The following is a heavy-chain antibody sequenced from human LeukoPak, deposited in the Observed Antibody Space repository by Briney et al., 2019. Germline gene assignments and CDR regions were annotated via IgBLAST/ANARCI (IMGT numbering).Heavy chain of an antibody. J-gene: IGHJ4*02. D-gene: IGHD7-27*01. CDR2: IYYSGST. V-gene: IGHV4-59*01. CDR3: ASRKLGNDY. Sequence: PSETLSLTCTVSGGSISSYYWSWIRQPPGKGLEWIGYIYYSGSTNYNPSLKSRVTISVDMSKNQLSLKLRSVTAADTAVYYCASRKLGNDYWGQGTLVTVSS. CDR1: GGSISSYY.